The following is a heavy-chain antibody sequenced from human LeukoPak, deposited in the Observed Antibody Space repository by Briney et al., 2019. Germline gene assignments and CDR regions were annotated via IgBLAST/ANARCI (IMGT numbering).Heavy chain of an antibody. J-gene: IGHJ4*02. V-gene: IGHV3-23*01. D-gene: IGHD2-2*01. CDR1: GFTFSSYA. Sequence: GGSLRLSCAASGFTFSSYAMSWVRQTPGKGLEWVSGISGNGVNTYHADSVKGRFTISRDNSKNTLYLQMNSLRVEDTAVYYCAKPMCSSTSCYRYFDYWGQGSPVTVSS. CDR3: AKPMCSSTSCYRYFDY. CDR2: ISGNGVNT.